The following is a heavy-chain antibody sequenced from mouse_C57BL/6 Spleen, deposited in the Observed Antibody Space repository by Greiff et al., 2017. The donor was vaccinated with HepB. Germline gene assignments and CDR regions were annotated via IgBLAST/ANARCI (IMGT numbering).Heavy chain of an antibody. CDR2: IWTGGGT. V-gene: IGHV2-9-1*01. CDR1: GFSLTSYA. J-gene: IGHJ4*01. D-gene: IGHD2-4*01. CDR3: ARIPGDYDEGYAMDY. Sequence: VKLVESGPGLVAPSQSLSITCTVSGFSLTSYAISWVRQPPGKGLEWLGVIWTGGGTNYNSALKSRLSISKDNSKSQVFLKMNSLQTDDTARYYCARIPGDYDEGYAMDYWGQGTSVTVSS.